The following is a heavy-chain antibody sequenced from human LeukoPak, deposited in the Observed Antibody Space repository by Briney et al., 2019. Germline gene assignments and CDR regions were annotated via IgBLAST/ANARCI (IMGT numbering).Heavy chain of an antibody. CDR2: IYYSGST. D-gene: IGHD2-21*02. CDR1: GGSISSSSYY. V-gene: IGHV4-39*07. Sequence: PSETLSLTCTVSGGSISSSSYYWGWIRQPPGKGLEWIGSIYYSGSTYYNPSLKSRVTISVDTSKNQFSLKLSSVTAADTAVYYCAREGRKAAILKYYYYMDVWGKGTTVTVSS. CDR3: AREGRKAAILKYYYYMDV. J-gene: IGHJ6*03.